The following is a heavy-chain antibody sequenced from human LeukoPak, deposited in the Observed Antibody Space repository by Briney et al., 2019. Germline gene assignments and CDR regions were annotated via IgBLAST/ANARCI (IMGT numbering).Heavy chain of an antibody. CDR3: ARLSDYYDSSGYYDEFDY. V-gene: IGHV4-34*01. J-gene: IGHJ4*02. D-gene: IGHD3-22*01. CDR2: IYYSGST. Sequence: SETLSLTCAVYGGSFSGYYWSWIRQPPGKGLEWIGSIYYSGSTYYNPSLKSRVTISVDTSKNQFSLKLSSVTAADTAVYYCARLSDYYDSSGYYDEFDYWGQGTLVTVSS. CDR1: GGSFSGYY.